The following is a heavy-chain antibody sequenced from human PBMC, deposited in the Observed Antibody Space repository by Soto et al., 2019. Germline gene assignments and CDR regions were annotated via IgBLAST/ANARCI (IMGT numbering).Heavy chain of an antibody. CDR2: ISYDGSNK. Sequence: GGSLRLSCAASGFTFSSYAMHWVRQAPGKGLEWVAVISYDGSNKYYADSVKGRFTISRDNSKNTLYLQMNSLRAEDTAVYYCASEDYDFWSGSPDYWGQGTLVTVSS. J-gene: IGHJ4*02. CDR3: ASEDYDFWSGSPDY. D-gene: IGHD3-3*01. V-gene: IGHV3-30-3*01. CDR1: GFTFSSYA.